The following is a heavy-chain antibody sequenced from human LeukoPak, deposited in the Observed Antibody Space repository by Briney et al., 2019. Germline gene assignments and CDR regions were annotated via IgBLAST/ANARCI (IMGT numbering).Heavy chain of an antibody. CDR3: AKGRSGVSSAAINY. V-gene: IGHV3-23*01. J-gene: IGHJ4*02. Sequence: PGGSLRLSCAASGFTFSSYAMSWVRQAPGKGLGWVSTISGSGDSTYYADSVKGRFTISRDNSKNTLHLQMNSLRAEDTAVYSCAKGRSGVSSAAINYWGQGTLATVSS. CDR1: GFTFSSYA. D-gene: IGHD2-2*01. CDR2: ISGSGDST.